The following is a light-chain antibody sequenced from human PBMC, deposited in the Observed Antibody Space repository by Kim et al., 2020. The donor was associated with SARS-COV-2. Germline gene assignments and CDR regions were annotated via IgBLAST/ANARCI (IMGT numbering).Light chain of an antibody. CDR1: SSNIGAGYD. CDR2: DDT. V-gene: IGLV1-40*01. J-gene: IGLJ2*01. CDR3: QSFDSSLRDVV. Sequence: QSVLTQPPSVSGAPGQRVTISCTGSSSNIGAGYDVHWYQQLPGTAPKLLIYDDTHRPSGVPDRISGSKSGTSASLAITGLQAEDEVDYYCQSFDSSLRDVVFGGGTKLTVL.